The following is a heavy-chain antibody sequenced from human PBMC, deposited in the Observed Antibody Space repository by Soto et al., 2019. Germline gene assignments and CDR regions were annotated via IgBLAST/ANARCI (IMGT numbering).Heavy chain of an antibody. CDR1: GGSISSYY. CDR2: IYTSGST. V-gene: IGHV4-4*07. J-gene: IGHJ4*02. CDR3: ARDREVTMVRGVTIFDY. D-gene: IGHD3-10*01. Sequence: QVQLQESGPGLVKPSETLSLTCTVSGGSISSYYWSWIRQPAGKGLEWIGRIYTSGSTNYNPSLKSRVTMSVDTSKNQCSLKLSSVTAADTAVYYCARDREVTMVRGVTIFDYWGQGTLVTVSS.